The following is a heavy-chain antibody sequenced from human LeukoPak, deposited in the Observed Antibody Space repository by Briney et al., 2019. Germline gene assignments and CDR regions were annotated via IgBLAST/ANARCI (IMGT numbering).Heavy chain of an antibody. CDR1: GFTFGDYA. D-gene: IGHD6-13*01. V-gene: IGHV3-49*04. Sequence: GGSLRLSXTASGFTFGDYAMSSVRQAPGKGLEWLGFIRSKAYGGTTEYAASVKGRFTISRDDSKSIAYLQMNSLKTEDTAVYYCTRGSLAIAAAYFEYWGQGTLVTVSS. J-gene: IGHJ4*02. CDR2: IRSKAYGGTT. CDR3: TRGSLAIAAAYFEY.